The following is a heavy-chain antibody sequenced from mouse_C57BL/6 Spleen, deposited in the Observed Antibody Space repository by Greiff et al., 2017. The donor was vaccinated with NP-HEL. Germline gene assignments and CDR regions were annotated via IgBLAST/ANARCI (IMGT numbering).Heavy chain of an antibody. Sequence: VQLQQSGAELVKPGASVKLSCKASGYTFTSYWMQWVKQRPGQGLEWIGEIDPSDSYTNYNQKFKGKATLTVDTSSSTAYMQLSSLTSEDSAVYSCARSSRDRGFAYWGQGTLVTVSA. CDR1: GYTFTSYW. V-gene: IGHV1-50*01. CDR3: ARSSRDRGFAY. J-gene: IGHJ3*01. CDR2: IDPSDSYT.